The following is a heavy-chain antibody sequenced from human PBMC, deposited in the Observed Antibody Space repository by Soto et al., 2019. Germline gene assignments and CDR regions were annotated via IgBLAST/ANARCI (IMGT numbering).Heavy chain of an antibody. V-gene: IGHV5-51*01. CDR1: GYSFTSYW. CDR3: ARHATVTTSSLGYCYGMDV. D-gene: IGHD4-17*01. J-gene: IGHJ6*02. Sequence: GESLKISCKGSGYSFTSYWIGWVRQMPGKGLEWMGIIYPGDSDTRYSPSFQGQVTISADKSISTAYLQWSSLKASDTAMYYCARHATVTTSSLGYCYGMDVWGQGTTVTVSS. CDR2: IYPGDSDT.